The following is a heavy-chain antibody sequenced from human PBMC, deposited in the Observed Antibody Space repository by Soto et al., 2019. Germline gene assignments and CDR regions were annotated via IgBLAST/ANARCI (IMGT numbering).Heavy chain of an antibody. CDR1: AGTFISYA. J-gene: IGHJ4*02. CDR3: GTDPSAPQNRGGDCHSDY. D-gene: IGHD2-21*02. CDR2: IIPICGTA. V-gene: IGHV1-69*13. Sequence: SVKVSCKASAGTFISYALSWVRQPPAQGVEWMGGIIPICGTANYSQKFQGRVTITADESTSTDYMELSSLRSEDTAVYYCGTDPSAPQNRGGDCHSDYWGQGTLVTVSS.